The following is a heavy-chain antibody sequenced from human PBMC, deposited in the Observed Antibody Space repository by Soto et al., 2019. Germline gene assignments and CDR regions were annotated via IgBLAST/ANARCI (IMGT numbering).Heavy chain of an antibody. Sequence: SETLSLTCTVSGGSISSDSYYWGWVRQPPGKGLEWIGTIDYSGNTYYNPSLKSRVTISVDTSKTQFSLKLSSVTAADTAVYYCARSTSPPFDYWGQGTLVTVSS. CDR3: ARSTSPPFDY. V-gene: IGHV4-39*01. CDR1: GGSISSDSYY. J-gene: IGHJ4*02. CDR2: IDYSGNT.